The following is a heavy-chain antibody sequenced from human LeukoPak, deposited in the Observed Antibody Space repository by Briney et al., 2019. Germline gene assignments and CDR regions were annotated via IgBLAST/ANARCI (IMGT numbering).Heavy chain of an antibody. CDR3: ARDLRAFRDGYKNPNYYLDY. J-gene: IGHJ4*02. V-gene: IGHV1-18*01. D-gene: IGHD5-24*01. Sequence: ASVKVSCKASGYTFTSYGISWVRQAPGQGLEWMGWFSAYNGNTKYAQKLQGRVTMTTDTSTRTAYMELRSLRSDDTAVYYCARDLRAFRDGYKNPNYYLDYWGQGTLVTVSS. CDR2: FSAYNGNT. CDR1: GYTFTSYG.